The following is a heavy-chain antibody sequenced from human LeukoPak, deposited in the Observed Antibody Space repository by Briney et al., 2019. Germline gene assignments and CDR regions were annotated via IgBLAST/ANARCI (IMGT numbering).Heavy chain of an antibody. CDR3: TRHYDILTGYQKTFDY. CDR2: IRSKANSHAT. V-gene: IGHV3-73*01. CDR1: GFTFSNYA. Sequence: GGSLRLSCVGYGFTFSNYAVTWVRQAPGKGLEWVGRIRSKANSHATAYAASVKGRFTISRDDSKNTAYLQMNSLKTEDTAAYYCTRHYDILTGYQKTFDYWGQGTLVTVSS. J-gene: IGHJ4*02. D-gene: IGHD3-9*01.